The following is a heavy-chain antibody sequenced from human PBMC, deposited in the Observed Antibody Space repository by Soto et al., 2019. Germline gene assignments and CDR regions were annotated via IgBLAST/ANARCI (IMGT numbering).Heavy chain of an antibody. D-gene: IGHD2-15*01. Sequence: QVQLQESGPGLVKPSQTLSLTCTVSGGSISSGDYYWSWIRQPPGKGLEWIGYIYYSGSTYYNPSLKSRVTISXXTXKXXFSLKLSSVTAADTAVYYCASANCSGGSCRYYFDYWGQGTLVTVSS. V-gene: IGHV4-30-4*01. J-gene: IGHJ4*02. CDR1: GGSISSGDYY. CDR3: ASANCSGGSCRYYFDY. CDR2: IYYSGST.